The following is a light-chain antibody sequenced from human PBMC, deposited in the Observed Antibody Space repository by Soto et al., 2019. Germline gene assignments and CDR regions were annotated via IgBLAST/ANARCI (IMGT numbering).Light chain of an antibody. CDR3: QQYKSYSWT. CDR1: QSINIW. J-gene: IGKJ1*01. V-gene: IGKV1-5*01. CDR2: DAS. Sequence: DIQMTQSPSTLSASVGDRVTITCRASQSINIWLAWYQQKPGKAPKVLIYDASSLKSGVPSRFSGSGSGTEFTLTISSLQPDDFATYYCQQYKSYSWTFGKGTKVDIK.